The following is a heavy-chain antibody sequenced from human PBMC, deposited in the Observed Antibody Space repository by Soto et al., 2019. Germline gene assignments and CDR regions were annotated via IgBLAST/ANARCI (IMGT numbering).Heavy chain of an antibody. D-gene: IGHD5-12*01. CDR2: INPNSGGT. V-gene: IGHV1-2*02. CDR3: ARDRVATIRLDY. J-gene: IGHJ4*02. CDR1: GYTFTGYY. Sequence: ASVNVSCKSSGYTFTGYYIHWVRQAPGQGLEWMGWINPNSGGTNYAQKFQGRVTMTRDTSISTAYMELSRLRSDDTAVYYCARDRVATIRLDYWGQGTLVTVSS.